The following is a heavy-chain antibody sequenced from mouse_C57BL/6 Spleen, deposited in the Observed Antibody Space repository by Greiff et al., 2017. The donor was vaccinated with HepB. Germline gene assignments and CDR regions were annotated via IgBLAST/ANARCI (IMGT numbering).Heavy chain of an antibody. CDR3: ARSTSTTVVTLDY. V-gene: IGHV1-53*01. CDR2: INPSNGGT. D-gene: IGHD1-1*01. Sequence: QVQLQQPGTELVKPGASVKLSCKASGYTFTSYWMHWVKQRPGQGLEWIGNINPSNGGTNYNEKFKSKATLTVDKSSSTAYMQLSSLTSEDSAVYECARSTSTTVVTLDYWGQGTTLTVSS. J-gene: IGHJ2*01. CDR1: GYTFTSYW.